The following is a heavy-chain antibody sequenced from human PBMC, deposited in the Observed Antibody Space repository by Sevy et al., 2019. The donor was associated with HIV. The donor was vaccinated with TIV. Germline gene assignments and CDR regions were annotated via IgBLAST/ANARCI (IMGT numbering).Heavy chain of an antibody. CDR2: ISVSGGST. D-gene: IGHD3-9*01. CDR3: AKDHDTNWFDP. J-gene: IGHJ5*02. V-gene: IGHV3-23*01. CDR1: GFTFSIYA. Sequence: GGSLRLSCAASGFTFSIYAMSWVRQAPGKGLEWVSTISVSGGSTYYADSVKGRFTISRDNSKNTLYLQMNSLRAEDTAIYFCAKDHDTNWFDPWGQGTLVTVSS.